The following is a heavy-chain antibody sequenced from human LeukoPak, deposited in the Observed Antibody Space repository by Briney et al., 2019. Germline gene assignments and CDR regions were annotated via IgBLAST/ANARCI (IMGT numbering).Heavy chain of an antibody. Sequence: ASVKVSCKASGYTFTDYYIHWVRQAPGQGLEWMGYISPKSGGTKYAQNFQGRFTMTSDTSVNTAYMELSRLRSDDTALYYRARIEGSAITFWGQGTLVTVSS. CDR3: ARIEGSAITF. D-gene: IGHD3-16*01. CDR1: GYTFTDYY. V-gene: IGHV1-2*02. CDR2: ISPKSGGT. J-gene: IGHJ4*01.